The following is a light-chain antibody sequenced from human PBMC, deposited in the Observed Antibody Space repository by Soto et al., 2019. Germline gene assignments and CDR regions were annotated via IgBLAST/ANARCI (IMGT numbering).Light chain of an antibody. Sequence: QSVLTQPPSVSGAPGQRVTISCTGSSSNIGAGYDVHWYQQLPGTAPKLLIYGNSNRPSGVPDRFSGSKSGTSAFLAITGLQAEDEADYYCQSYDSSLSGVVSGGGTKLTVL. CDR3: QSYDSSLSGVV. V-gene: IGLV1-40*01. CDR1: SSNIGAGYD. J-gene: IGLJ2*01. CDR2: GNS.